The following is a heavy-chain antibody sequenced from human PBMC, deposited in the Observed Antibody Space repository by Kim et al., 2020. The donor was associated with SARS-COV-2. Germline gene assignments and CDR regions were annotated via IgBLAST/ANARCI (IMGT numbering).Heavy chain of an antibody. CDR1: GGSISSGGYY. CDR3: ARAQKLTYYYGRCAFDI. D-gene: IGHD3-10*01. J-gene: IGHJ3*02. CDR2: IYYSGST. V-gene: IGHV4-31*03. Sequence: SETLSLTCTVSGGSISSGGYYWSWIRQHPGKGLEWIGYIYYSGSTYYNPSLKSRVTISVDTSKNQFSLKLSSVTAADTAVYYCARAQKLTYYYGRCAFDIWGQGTMVTVSS.